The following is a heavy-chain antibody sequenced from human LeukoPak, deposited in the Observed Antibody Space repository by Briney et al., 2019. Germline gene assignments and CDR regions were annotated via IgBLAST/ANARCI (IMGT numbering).Heavy chain of an antibody. J-gene: IGHJ4*02. Sequence: GESLRISFQGSGXSFTSYCISWVRQMPGKGLEWMGRIDPSDSYTNYSPSFQGHVTISADKSISTVYLQWSSLKASDTAMYYCARHSAGIVVAGKWGQGTLVTVSS. D-gene: IGHD6-19*01. CDR2: IDPSDSYT. V-gene: IGHV5-10-1*01. CDR1: GXSFTSYC. CDR3: ARHSAGIVVAGK.